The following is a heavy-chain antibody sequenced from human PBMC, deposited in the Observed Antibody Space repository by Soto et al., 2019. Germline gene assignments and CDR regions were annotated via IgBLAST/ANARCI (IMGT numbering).Heavy chain of an antibody. J-gene: IGHJ6*02. Sequence: GGSLRLSCAASGFTFSDYYMSWIRQAPGKGLEWVSYISSSGSTIYYADSVKGRFTISRDNAKNSLYLQMNSLRAEDTAVYYCARGLSCISTTCHVGPVDVWGQGTTVTVSS. CDR1: GFTFSDYY. D-gene: IGHD2-2*01. CDR2: ISSSGSTI. CDR3: ARGLSCISTTCHVGPVDV. V-gene: IGHV3-11*01.